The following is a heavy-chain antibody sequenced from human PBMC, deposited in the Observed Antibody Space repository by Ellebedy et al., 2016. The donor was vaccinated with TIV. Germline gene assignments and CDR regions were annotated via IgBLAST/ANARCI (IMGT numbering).Heavy chain of an antibody. J-gene: IGHJ3*02. CDR1: GGSMTGYY. V-gene: IGHV4-59*01. Sequence: SETLSLXCTVSGGSMTGYYWSWIRQPPGKGLEYIGYIYYSGNTNYNPSLKNRFAKSVDTSKNQISLEVYSVTAADTAVYYCAREASRAVGSFDIWGQGTMVIVSS. D-gene: IGHD1-26*01. CDR2: IYYSGNT. CDR3: AREASRAVGSFDI.